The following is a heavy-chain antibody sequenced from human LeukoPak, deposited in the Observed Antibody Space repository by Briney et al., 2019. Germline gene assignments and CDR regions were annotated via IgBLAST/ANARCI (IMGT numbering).Heavy chain of an antibody. CDR2: IYATGIT. CDR3: ARGDSGGATRFDY. CDR1: GGSFCSYH. J-gene: IGHJ4*02. D-gene: IGHD2-15*01. Sequence: SETLSLTCTISGGSFCSYHWNWIRQPAGKGLEWIGRIYATGITLYDPSLNSRVTMSVDTSRNQFSLKLTSLTAADTAVHYCARGDSGGATRFDYWGQGTLVTVSS. V-gene: IGHV4-4*07.